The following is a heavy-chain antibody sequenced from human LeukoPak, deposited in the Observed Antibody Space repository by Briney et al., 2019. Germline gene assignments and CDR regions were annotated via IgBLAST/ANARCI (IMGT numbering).Heavy chain of an antibody. J-gene: IGHJ1*01. Sequence: PGGSLRLSCAASGFTFSSYAMSWVRQAPGKGLEWVSAISGSGGSTYYADSVKGRFTISRDNSKNTLYLQMNSLRAEDTAVYYCAKDREAYCSGGSCYSRYFQHWGQGTLVTVSS. CDR2: ISGSGGST. CDR3: AKDREAYCSGGSCYSRYFQH. D-gene: IGHD2-15*01. V-gene: IGHV3-23*01. CDR1: GFTFSSYA.